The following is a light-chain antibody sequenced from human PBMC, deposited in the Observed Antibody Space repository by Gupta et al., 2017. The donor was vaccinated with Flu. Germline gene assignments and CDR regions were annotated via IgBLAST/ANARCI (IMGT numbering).Light chain of an antibody. Sequence: EIVLTQSPATLSLSPGERATLSCRASQSVSNFLAWYQQKPGQAPRLLIHDASSRATGIPARFSGSGSGTDFTLTISSVEPEDFAVYYCQQRNNWPTFGQGTRLDIK. CDR1: QSVSNF. CDR3: QQRNNWPT. CDR2: DAS. J-gene: IGKJ5*01. V-gene: IGKV3-11*01.